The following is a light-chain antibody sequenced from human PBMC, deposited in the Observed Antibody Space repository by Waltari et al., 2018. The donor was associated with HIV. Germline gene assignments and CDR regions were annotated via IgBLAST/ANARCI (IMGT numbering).Light chain of an antibody. Sequence: QSALTQPASVSGSPGQSITISCTGTSSDVGSYNLVSWYQQHPGKAPKLMIYEFNKRPSGVSTRCAGSKSGNTASLTISGLQAEDEADYYCCSYAGSPYVFGTGTKVTVL. CDR1: SSDVGSYNL. V-gene: IGLV2-23*02. J-gene: IGLJ1*01. CDR2: EFN. CDR3: CSYAGSPYV.